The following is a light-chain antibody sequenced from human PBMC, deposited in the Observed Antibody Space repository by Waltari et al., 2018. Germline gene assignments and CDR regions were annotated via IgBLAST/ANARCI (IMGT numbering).Light chain of an antibody. CDR3: QHHNNWPPRWT. Sequence: SPATLSVSPGERATLSCRASQSVSSKLAWYQQKPGQAPRLLIYGASTRATGVPARFSGSGSGPEYILTISSLQSEDFAVYYCQHHNNWPPRWTFGQGTKVEIK. V-gene: IGKV3-15*01. J-gene: IGKJ1*01. CDR1: QSVSSK. CDR2: GAS.